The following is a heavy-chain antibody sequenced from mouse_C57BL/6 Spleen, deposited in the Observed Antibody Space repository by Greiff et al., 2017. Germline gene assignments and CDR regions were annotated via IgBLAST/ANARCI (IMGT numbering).Heavy chain of an antibody. Sequence: QVQLQQPGAELVKPGASVKLSCKASGYTFTSYWMQWVKQRPGQGLEWIGEIDPSGSSTNYNPKFQGKATLTVDTSSGTAYMQLSSLTSEDSAVYCCARAKDYFDYWGQGTTLTVSS. V-gene: IGHV1-50*01. CDR1: GYTFTSYW. CDR3: ARAKDYFDY. J-gene: IGHJ2*01. CDR2: IDPSGSST.